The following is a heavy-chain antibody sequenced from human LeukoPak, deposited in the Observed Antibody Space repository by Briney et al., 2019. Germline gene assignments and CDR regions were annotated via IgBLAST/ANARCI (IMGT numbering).Heavy chain of an antibody. D-gene: IGHD2-15*01. CDR2: IWSDGSNK. J-gene: IGHJ4*02. CDR1: GFTFSSYG. V-gene: IGHV3-33*01. CDR3: ARVRGRCSGDSCYSDY. Sequence: GRSLRLSCAASGFTFSSYGMHWVRQAPGKGVEWVAIIWSDGSNKYYADSVKGRFTISRDDSRNTVYLQMNSLRADDTAVYYCARVRGRCSGDSCYSDYWGQGTLVTVSS.